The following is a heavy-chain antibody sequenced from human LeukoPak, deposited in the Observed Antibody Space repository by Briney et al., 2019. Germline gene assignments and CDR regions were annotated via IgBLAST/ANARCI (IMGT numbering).Heavy chain of an antibody. Sequence: GGSLRLSCAASGFTFSDYSMNWVRQAPGKGLEWVAYISSSGGAMYYADSVKGRFTISRDNAKNSLYLQVNSLRAEDTAVFYCARDQLVGFWSGYFDHWGQGALVTVSS. V-gene: IGHV3-48*01. J-gene: IGHJ4*02. CDR1: GFTFSDYS. CDR2: ISSSGGAM. D-gene: IGHD3-3*01. CDR3: ARDQLVGFWSGYFDH.